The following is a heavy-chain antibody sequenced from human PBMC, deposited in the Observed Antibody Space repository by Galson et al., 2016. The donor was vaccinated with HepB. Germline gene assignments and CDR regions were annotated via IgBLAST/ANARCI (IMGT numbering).Heavy chain of an antibody. J-gene: IGHJ4*02. CDR3: AKVDCGGDCKRFDY. Sequence: LRLSCAGSGLSLSPYAMSWGRQAPGKGLEWVSVIYSGGGTYYADSVKGRFTISRDNSKNTLYLQMSSLRAEDTALYYCAKVDCGGDCKRFDYWGQGTLVTVSS. D-gene: IGHD2-21*02. V-gene: IGHV3-53*01. CDR2: IYSGGGT. CDR1: GLSLSPYA.